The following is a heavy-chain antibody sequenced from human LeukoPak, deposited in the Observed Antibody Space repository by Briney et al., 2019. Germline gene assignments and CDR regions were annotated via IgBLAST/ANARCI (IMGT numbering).Heavy chain of an antibody. CDR2: INHSGST. CDR3: ARSSSVWYEDY. J-gene: IGHJ4*02. V-gene: IGHV4-34*01. D-gene: IGHD6-19*01. Sequence: SETLSLTCAVYGGSFSGYYWSWIRQPPGKGLEWIGEINHSGSTNYNPSLKSRVTISVDTSKNQFSLKLSSVTAADTAVYYCARSSSVWYEDYWGQGTLVTVSS. CDR1: GGSFSGYY.